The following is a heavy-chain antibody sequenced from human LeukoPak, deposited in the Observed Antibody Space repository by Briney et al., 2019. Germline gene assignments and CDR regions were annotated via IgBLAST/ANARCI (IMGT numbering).Heavy chain of an antibody. V-gene: IGHV3-43*01. CDR1: GFTFDDYT. Sequence: GGSLRLSCAASGFTFDDYTMHWVRQAPGKGLEWVSLISWDGGSTYYADSVKGRFTISRDNSKNSLYLQMNSLRTEDTALYYCAKDGDGYGDYFDYWGQGTLVTVSS. D-gene: IGHD4-17*01. CDR2: ISWDGGST. J-gene: IGHJ4*02. CDR3: AKDGDGYGDYFDY.